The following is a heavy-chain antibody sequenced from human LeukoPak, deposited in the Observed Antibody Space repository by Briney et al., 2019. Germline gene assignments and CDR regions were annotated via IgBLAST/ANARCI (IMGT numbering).Heavy chain of an antibody. V-gene: IGHV3-23*01. J-gene: IGHJ4*02. D-gene: IGHD6-13*01. Sequence: SWVRQVPGKGLEWVSASSSSDDGKLYAESVRGRFTISRDTSKNTVYLQMNSLRAEDAAVYYCAKGGGTGYSSSWYSNWGQGTLVTVSS. CDR2: SSSSDDGK. CDR3: AKGGGTGYSSSWYSN.